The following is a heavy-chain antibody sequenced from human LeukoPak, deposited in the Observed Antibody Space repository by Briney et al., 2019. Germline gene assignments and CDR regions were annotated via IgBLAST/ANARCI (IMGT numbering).Heavy chain of an antibody. D-gene: IGHD3-10*01. CDR1: GFTFSSYW. J-gene: IGHJ4*02. Sequence: GGSLRLSCAASGFTFSSYWMSWVRQAPGKGLEWVANIKQDGSEKYYVDSVKGRFTISRDNAKNSLYLQMNSLRAEDTAVYYCARNPYYGSGSHYYFDYWGQGTLVIVSS. CDR2: IKQDGSEK. CDR3: ARNPYYGSGSHYYFDY. V-gene: IGHV3-7*03.